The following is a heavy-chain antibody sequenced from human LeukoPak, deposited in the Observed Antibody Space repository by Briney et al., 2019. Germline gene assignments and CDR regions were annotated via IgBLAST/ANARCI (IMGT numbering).Heavy chain of an antibody. CDR1: GDSVSIDSAI. CDR2: TYYRSRWYY. CDR3: TRGKGITGFDH. Sequence: SQTLSLTCAISGDSVSIDSAIWNWIRQSPARGLEWLGRTYYRSRWYYDYAESMKSLTTINADTSRNQFSLQLTSVTPEDTAAYYCTRGKGITGFDHWGQGTLVTVSS. V-gene: IGHV6-1*01. D-gene: IGHD1-1*01. J-gene: IGHJ4*02.